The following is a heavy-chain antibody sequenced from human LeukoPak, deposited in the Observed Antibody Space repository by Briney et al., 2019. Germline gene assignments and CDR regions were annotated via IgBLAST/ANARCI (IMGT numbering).Heavy chain of an antibody. CDR1: GDSVSSNSAA. J-gene: IGHJ5*02. CDR2: TYYRSKWSN. CDR3: ARVTSNLGWFDP. V-gene: IGHV6-1*01. Sequence: SQTLSLTCDISGDSVSSNSAAWSWIRESPSRGLEWLERTYYRSKWSNDYAVSVKSRITINADTSKNQVSLHMNSVTPEDTAVYYCARVTSNLGWFDPWGQGTLVTVSS. D-gene: IGHD2-2*01.